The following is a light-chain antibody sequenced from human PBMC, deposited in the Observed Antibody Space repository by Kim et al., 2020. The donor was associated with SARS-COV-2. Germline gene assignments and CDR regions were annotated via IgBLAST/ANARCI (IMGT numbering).Light chain of an antibody. Sequence: GQSITISCTGTSSGVGAYDSVSWYQQHPGKAPKVMIYDVSNRPSGVSNRFSGSKSGNTASLTISGLQAEDEADYYCSSYTTSSTLVFGGGTQLTVL. CDR3: SSYTTSSTLV. CDR2: DVS. CDR1: SSGVGAYDS. V-gene: IGLV2-14*03. J-gene: IGLJ2*01.